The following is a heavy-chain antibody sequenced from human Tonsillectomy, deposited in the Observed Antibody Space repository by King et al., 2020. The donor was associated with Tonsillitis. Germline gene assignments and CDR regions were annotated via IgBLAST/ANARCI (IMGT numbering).Heavy chain of an antibody. V-gene: IGHV3-33*08. CDR1: GFTFSTYG. J-gene: IGHJ4*02. Sequence: VQLVESGGGVVQPGRSLRLSCAASGFTFSTYGMHWVRQAPGKGLEWVAVIWYDESKIYYTDSVKGRFTVSRDNSKNTLYLQMNSLRVEDTAVYYCVRGEYCFASGSRSLYYFDYWGQGTLVTVSS. CDR3: VRGEYCFASGSRSLYYFDY. D-gene: IGHD3-10*01. CDR2: IWYDESKI.